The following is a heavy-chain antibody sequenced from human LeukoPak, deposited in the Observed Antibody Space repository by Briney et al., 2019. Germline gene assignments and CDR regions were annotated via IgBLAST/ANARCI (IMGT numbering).Heavy chain of an antibody. CDR2: INHSGST. CDR3: ARFAAMANNTLDY. V-gene: IGHV4-34*01. D-gene: IGHD5-18*01. CDR1: GGSLSGYY. Sequence: SETLSLTCAVYGGSLSGYYWSWIRQPPGKGLEWIGEINHSGSTNYNPSLKSRVTISVDTSKNQFSLKLSSVTAADTAVYYCARFAAMANNTLDYWGQGTLVTVSS. J-gene: IGHJ4*02.